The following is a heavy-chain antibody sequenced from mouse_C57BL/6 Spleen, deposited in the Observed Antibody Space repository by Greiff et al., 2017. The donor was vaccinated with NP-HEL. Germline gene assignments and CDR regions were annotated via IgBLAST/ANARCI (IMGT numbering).Heavy chain of an antibody. CDR2: ISDGGSYT. J-gene: IGHJ2*01. CDR1: GFTFSSYA. CDR3: ARDRDYSNYYFDY. V-gene: IGHV5-4*01. Sequence: EVQRVESGGGLVKPGGSLKLSCAASGFTFSSYAMSWVRQTPEKRLEWVATISDGGSYTYYLDHVKGRFTISRDNAKNNLYLQMSHLKSEDTAMYYCARDRDYSNYYFDYWGQGTTLTVSS. D-gene: IGHD2-5*01.